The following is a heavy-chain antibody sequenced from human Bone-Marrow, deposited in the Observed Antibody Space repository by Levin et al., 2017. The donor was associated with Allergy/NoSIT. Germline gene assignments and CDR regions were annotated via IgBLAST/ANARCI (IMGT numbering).Heavy chain of an antibody. CDR1: GFTFSSYG. V-gene: IGHV3-30*18. CDR3: AKDRGTVTPRFFYYGMDV. D-gene: IGHD4-17*01. Sequence: GESLKISCAASGFTFSSYGMHWVRQAPGKGLEWVAVISYDGSNKYYADSVKGRFTISRDNSKNTLYLQMNSLRAEDTAVYYCAKDRGTVTPRFFYYGMDVWGQGTTVTVSS. J-gene: IGHJ6*02. CDR2: ISYDGSNK.